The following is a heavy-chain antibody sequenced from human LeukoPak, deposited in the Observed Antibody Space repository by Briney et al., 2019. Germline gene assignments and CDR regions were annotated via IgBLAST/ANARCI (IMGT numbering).Heavy chain of an antibody. CDR2: ISVSGTKT. V-gene: IGHV3-23*01. J-gene: IGHJ4*02. Sequence: GGSLRLSCAASGFTFSRYPMNWVRQAPGMGLEWISTISVSGTKTYYADSVRGRFTISRDNSKNTLYLQMNSLRAEDTAVYYCAGGLLGCSRGSCYPTDYWGQGTLVIVSS. CDR3: AGGLLGCSRGSCYPTDY. CDR1: GFTFSRYP. D-gene: IGHD2-15*01.